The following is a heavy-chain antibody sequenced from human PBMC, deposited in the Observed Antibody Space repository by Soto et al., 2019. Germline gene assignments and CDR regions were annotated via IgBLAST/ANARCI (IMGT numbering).Heavy chain of an antibody. D-gene: IGHD6-13*01. CDR3: TLGSWSAETFDI. V-gene: IGHV1-69*02. CDR1: GGTFSTYT. J-gene: IGHJ3*02. Sequence: QVQLVQSGAEVKKPGSSVKVSCKASGGTFSTYTIIWVRQAPGQGLEWMGRIIPMLNITNTAQSFKDRGTIIADKSTSTAYMELSTLRSDDTAMYFCTLGSWSAETFDIWGRGTRVTVSS. CDR2: IIPMLNIT.